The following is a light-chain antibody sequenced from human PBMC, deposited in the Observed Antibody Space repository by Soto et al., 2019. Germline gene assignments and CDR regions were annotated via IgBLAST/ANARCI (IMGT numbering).Light chain of an antibody. V-gene: IGLV2-14*01. CDR3: TSWTTSTTMK. CDR2: DVN. J-gene: IGLJ2*01. CDR1: SSDVGSYNY. Sequence: QSVLTQPASVSGSPGQSINISCTGTSSDVGSYNYVSWYQQHPGKAPKLMIYDVNSRPSGVSNRFSGSKSGNTASLTISGLQAEDEADYYCTSWTTSTTMKFGGGTKVTVL.